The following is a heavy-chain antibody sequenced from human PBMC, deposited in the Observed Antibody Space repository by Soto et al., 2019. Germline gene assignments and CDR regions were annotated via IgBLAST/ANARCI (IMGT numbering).Heavy chain of an antibody. CDR2: IYYSGST. CDR1: GGSISRYH. Sequence: SSETLPLTCTVSGGSISRYHWSWIRQPPGKGLEWIGYIYYSGSTNYNPSLKSRVTISVDTSKNQFSLKLSSVTAADTAVYYCAGSQAEVYYYYYYMDVWGKGTTVTVSS. V-gene: IGHV4-59*08. CDR3: AGSQAEVYYYYYYMDV. J-gene: IGHJ6*03.